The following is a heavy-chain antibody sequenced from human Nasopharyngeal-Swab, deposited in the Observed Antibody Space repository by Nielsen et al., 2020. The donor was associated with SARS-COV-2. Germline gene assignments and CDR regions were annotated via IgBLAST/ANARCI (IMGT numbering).Heavy chain of an antibody. D-gene: IGHD3-10*01. CDR3: AKDISWFGEADAFDI. V-gene: IGHV3-9*01. CDR2: ISWNSGSI. Sequence: GGSLRLSCAASGFTFDDYAMHWVRQAPGKGLEWVSGISWNSGSIGYADSVKGRFTISRDNAKNSLYLQMNSLRAEDTALYYCAKDISWFGEADAFDIWGQGTMVTVSS. CDR1: GFTFDDYA. J-gene: IGHJ3*02.